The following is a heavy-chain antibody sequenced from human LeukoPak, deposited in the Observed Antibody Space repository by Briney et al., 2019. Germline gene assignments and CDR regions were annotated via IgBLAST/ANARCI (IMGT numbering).Heavy chain of an antibody. D-gene: IGHD3-10*01. V-gene: IGHV3-9*02. Sequence: PGGSLRPSCAAPGFTSDDYAMHWVRQAPGKGLEWVSGISWNSGSIGYADSVKGRFTISRDNAKNSLYLQMNSLRAEDTALYYCAKDHSPFTMARGYFDYWGQGTLVTVSS. CDR3: AKDHSPFTMARGYFDY. CDR1: GFTSDDYA. CDR2: ISWNSGSI. J-gene: IGHJ4*02.